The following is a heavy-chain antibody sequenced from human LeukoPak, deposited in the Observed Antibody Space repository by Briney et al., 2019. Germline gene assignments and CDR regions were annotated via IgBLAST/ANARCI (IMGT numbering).Heavy chain of an antibody. Sequence: PGGSLRLSCAASGFTFDDYAMSWVRQAPGKGLEWVSGINWNGGSTGYADSVKGRFTISRDNAKNSLYLQMNSLRAEDTAFYYCARVQVGATSGNDYWGQGTLVTVSS. CDR1: GFTFDDYA. J-gene: IGHJ4*02. D-gene: IGHD1-26*01. CDR2: INWNGGST. V-gene: IGHV3-20*04. CDR3: ARVQVGATSGNDY.